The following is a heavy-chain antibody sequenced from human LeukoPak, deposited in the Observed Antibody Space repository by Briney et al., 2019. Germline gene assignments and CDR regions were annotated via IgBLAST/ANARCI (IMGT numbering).Heavy chain of an antibody. D-gene: IGHD3-10*01. CDR3: AKDRDYYFDY. V-gene: IGHV3-15*01. CDR1: GFTFSSYS. CDR2: IKSKTDGGTT. J-gene: IGHJ4*02. Sequence: GGSLRLSCAASGFTFSSYSMNWVRQAPGKGLEWVGRIKSKTDGGTTDYAAPVKGRFTISRDNSKNTLYLQMNSLRAEDTAVYYCAKDRDYYFDYWGQGTLVTVSS.